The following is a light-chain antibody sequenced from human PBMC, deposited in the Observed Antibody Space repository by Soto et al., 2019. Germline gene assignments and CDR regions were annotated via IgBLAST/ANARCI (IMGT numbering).Light chain of an antibody. CDR3: CSYAGSYTPNWV. J-gene: IGLJ3*02. Sequence: QSVLTQPRSVSGSPGQSVTISCTGNSSDVGGYNYVSWYQQHPGKAPKLMIYDVSKRPSGVPDRFSGSKSGNTASLTISGLQAEDEADYYCCSYAGSYTPNWVFGGGTKLTVL. CDR1: SSDVGGYNY. V-gene: IGLV2-11*01. CDR2: DVS.